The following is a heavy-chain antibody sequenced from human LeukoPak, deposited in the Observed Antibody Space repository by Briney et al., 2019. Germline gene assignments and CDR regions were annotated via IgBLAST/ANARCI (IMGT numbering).Heavy chain of an antibody. CDR2: IYYSGST. Sequence: SETLSLTCTVSGGSVTSDSYYWGWIRQPPGKGLEWIGSIYYSGSTYYNPSLKNRVTISVVTSKNQFSLKLSSVTAADTAVYYCARGQIPYYYDSSGYPHFDYWGQGTLVTVSS. J-gene: IGHJ4*02. V-gene: IGHV4-39*07. CDR1: GGSVTSDSYY. CDR3: ARGQIPYYYDSSGYPHFDY. D-gene: IGHD3-22*01.